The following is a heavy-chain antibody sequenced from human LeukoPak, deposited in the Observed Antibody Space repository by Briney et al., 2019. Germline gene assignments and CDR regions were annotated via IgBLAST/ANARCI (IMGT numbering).Heavy chain of an antibody. CDR2: IKEDGTET. J-gene: IGHJ4*02. D-gene: IGHD5-24*01. CDR1: GFMFSSNW. Sequence: GGSLRLSCAASGFMFSSNWMSWVRLAPGKGLEWVANIKEDGTETYYVDPVKGRFTISRDNAKNSLYLQMNSLRVEDTAVYYCAKEGRSLQTYWGQGTLVTVSS. V-gene: IGHV3-7*03. CDR3: AKEGRSLQTY.